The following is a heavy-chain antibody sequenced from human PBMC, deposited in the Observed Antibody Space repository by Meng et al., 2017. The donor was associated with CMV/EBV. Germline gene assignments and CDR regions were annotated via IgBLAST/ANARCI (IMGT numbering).Heavy chain of an antibody. J-gene: IGHJ6*02. V-gene: IGHV3-7*03. CDR3: AKDLVIPLYSTPYYYGMDV. D-gene: IGHD4-11*01. Sequence: GESLKISCAASGFTFSIYWMTWVRQAPGKGLEWVANIKVDGSDKYYVDSVKGRFTISRDNAKNSVYLQMNSLRAEDTAVYYCAKDLVIPLYSTPYYYGMDVWGQGTTVTVSS. CDR2: IKVDGSDK. CDR1: GFTFSIYW.